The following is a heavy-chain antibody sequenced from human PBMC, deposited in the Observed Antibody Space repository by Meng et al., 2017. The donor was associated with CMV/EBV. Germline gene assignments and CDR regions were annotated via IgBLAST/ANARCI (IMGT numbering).Heavy chain of an antibody. CDR1: GFTVSSNY. CDR2: IYSGGST. V-gene: IGHV3-66*04. J-gene: IGHJ6*02. CDR3: ARPWGYCSSSSCFNYYFGMDV. Sequence: GESLKISCAASGFTVSSNYMSWVRQAPGKGLEWVSVIYSGGSTYYADSVKGRFTISRDNAKNTLYLQMNSLRAEDTAIYYCARPWGYCSSSSCFNYYFGMDVWGQGTTVTVSS. D-gene: IGHD2-2*01.